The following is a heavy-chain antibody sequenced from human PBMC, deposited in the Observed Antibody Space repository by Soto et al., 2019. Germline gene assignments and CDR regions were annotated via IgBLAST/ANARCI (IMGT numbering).Heavy chain of an antibody. D-gene: IGHD2-8*02. V-gene: IGHV3-64*02. CDR3: ARARCRSGLCYCFAY. Sequence: EVQLVESGEGLVQPGGSLRLSCAASGFTFSSYNIHWIRQAPGKGLEFVSAISRSGYRTYYADSVKGRFTITRANSENTVWLQMDSLRADDMSVSYCARARCRSGLCYCFAYWCRGALASVSS. J-gene: IGHJ4*02. CDR1: GFTFSSYN. CDR2: ISRSGYRT.